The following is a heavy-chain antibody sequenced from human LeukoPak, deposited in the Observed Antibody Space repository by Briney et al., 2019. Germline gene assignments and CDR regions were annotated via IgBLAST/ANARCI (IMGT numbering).Heavy chain of an antibody. J-gene: IGHJ4*01. V-gene: IGHV3-7*01. CDR3: ARDGTAPGLYFDL. CDR1: GFTFGSYA. D-gene: IGHD1/OR15-1a*01. Sequence: GGSLRLSCVGSGFTFGSYAMNWVRLAPGKGLEWVASIRQDGSEKSYVDSVKGRFTISRDNTWNSSYLQMNSLRAEDTAVYYCARDGTAPGLYFDLWGQGTLVTVSS. CDR2: IRQDGSEK.